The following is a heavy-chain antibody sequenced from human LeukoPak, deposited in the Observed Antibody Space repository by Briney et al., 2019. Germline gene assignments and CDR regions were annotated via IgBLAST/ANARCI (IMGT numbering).Heavy chain of an antibody. Sequence: GGSLRLSCGASGFTFDDYGMSWVRQAPGKGLEWVSGINWNGGNTGYADSVKGRFTISRDNVKNSLYLQMNSLRAEDTALYYCARAPGVRYYYYMDVWGKGTTVTVSS. J-gene: IGHJ6*03. CDR3: ARAPGVRYYYYMDV. CDR2: INWNGGNT. V-gene: IGHV3-20*04. CDR1: GFTFDDYG. D-gene: IGHD2-8*01.